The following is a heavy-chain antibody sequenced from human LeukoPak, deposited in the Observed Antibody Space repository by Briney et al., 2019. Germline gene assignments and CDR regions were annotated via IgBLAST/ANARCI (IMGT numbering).Heavy chain of an antibody. CDR1: GLTFSSYG. CDR3: ARDMASSWYYFDY. V-gene: IGHV3-33*01. Sequence: GGSLRLSCAASGLTFSSYGMHWVRQAPGKGLEWVAVIWYDGSNKYYADSVKGRFTISRDNSKNTLYLQMNSLRAEDTAVYYCARDMASSWYYFDYWGQGTLVTVSS. J-gene: IGHJ4*02. CDR2: IWYDGSNK. D-gene: IGHD6-13*01.